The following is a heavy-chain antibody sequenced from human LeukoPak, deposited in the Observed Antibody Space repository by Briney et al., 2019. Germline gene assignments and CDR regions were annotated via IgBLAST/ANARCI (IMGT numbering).Heavy chain of an antibody. J-gene: IGHJ6*03. CDR3: ARGGVVVITTPYYYYYMDV. D-gene: IGHD3-22*01. CDR1: GFTFSSYA. Sequence: PGGSLRLSCAASGFTFSSYAMSWVRQAPGMGLEWVSSIGSSGDITYYADSVKGRFTISRDNSKNTLYLQMNSLRAEDTAVYYCARGGVVVITTPYYYYYMDVWGKGTTVTISS. V-gene: IGHV3-23*01. CDR2: IGSSGDIT.